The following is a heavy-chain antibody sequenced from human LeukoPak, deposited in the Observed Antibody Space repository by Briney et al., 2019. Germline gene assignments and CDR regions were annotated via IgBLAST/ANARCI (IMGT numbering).Heavy chain of an antibody. J-gene: IGHJ3*01. Sequence: GGSLRLSCAASGLTFSNFAMHWVRQAPGKGLEWVAVISYDGKNEYYTDSVMGRFAISRDSSKSTLSLQMNSLRDEDTAIYYCATDYYDSGGIRFWAFDVWGQGTMVTVSS. CDR2: ISYDGKNE. CDR1: GLTFSNFA. D-gene: IGHD3-22*01. V-gene: IGHV3-30*09. CDR3: ATDYYDSGGIRFWAFDV.